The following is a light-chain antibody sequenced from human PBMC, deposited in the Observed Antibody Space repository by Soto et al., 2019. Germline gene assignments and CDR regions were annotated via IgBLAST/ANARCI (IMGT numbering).Light chain of an antibody. CDR1: NIGSKS. CDR2: YDS. Sequence: SYELTQPPSVSVAPGKTARITCGGTNIGSKSVHWYQQKPGQAPVLVIYYDSDRPSGIPERFSGSNSGNTATLTISRVEAGDEADYYCQVWDSSSALVFGGGTKLTVL. CDR3: QVWDSSSALV. V-gene: IGLV3-21*04. J-gene: IGLJ2*01.